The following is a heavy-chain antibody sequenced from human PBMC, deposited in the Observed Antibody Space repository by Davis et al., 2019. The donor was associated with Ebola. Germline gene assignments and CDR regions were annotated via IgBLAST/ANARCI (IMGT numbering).Heavy chain of an antibody. CDR3: ARPSSWGDDAFDI. J-gene: IGHJ3*02. Sequence: ASVKVSCKASGYTFTSYAMHWVRQAPGQRLEWMGWINAGNGNTKYSQKFQGRVTITRDTSASTAYMELSSLRSEDTAVYYCARPSSWGDDAFDIWGQGTMVTVSS. CDR1: GYTFTSYA. V-gene: IGHV1-3*01. D-gene: IGHD6-13*01. CDR2: INAGNGNT.